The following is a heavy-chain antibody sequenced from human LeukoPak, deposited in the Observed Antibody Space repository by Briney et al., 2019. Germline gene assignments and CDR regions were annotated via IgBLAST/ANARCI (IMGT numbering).Heavy chain of an antibody. V-gene: IGHV4-61*02. CDR1: GGSISSGSYY. Sequence: YPSETLSLTCTVSGGSISSGSYYWSWIRQPAGKGLEWIGRIYTSGSTNYNPSLKSRVTISVDTSKNQFSLKLSSVTAADTAVYYCATGYYYDSSGSPVYWGQGTLVTVSS. J-gene: IGHJ4*02. CDR2: IYTSGST. CDR3: ATGYYYDSSGSPVY. D-gene: IGHD3-22*01.